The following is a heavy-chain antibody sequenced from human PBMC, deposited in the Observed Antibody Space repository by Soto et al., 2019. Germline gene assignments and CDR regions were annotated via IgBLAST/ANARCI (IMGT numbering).Heavy chain of an antibody. D-gene: IGHD1-26*01. J-gene: IGHJ4*02. CDR2: INPDGRTT. V-gene: IGHV3-74*01. CDR1: GFTFSNYW. CDR3: ARVSVGAYYFDY. Sequence: EVQLVESGGGLVQPGGSLRLSCAASGFTFSNYWMHWVRQAPGKGLVCVSRINPDGRTTNYADSVKGRFTISRDNAKNTLYLQLNSLRVEDTAVYFCARVSVGAYYFDYWGQGTLVTVSS.